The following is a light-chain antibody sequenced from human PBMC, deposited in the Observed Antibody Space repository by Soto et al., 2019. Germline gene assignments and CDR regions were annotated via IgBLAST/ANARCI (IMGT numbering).Light chain of an antibody. J-gene: IGLJ2*01. Sequence: QSALTQPASVSGSPGQSITISCTGTSSDVGGYNYVSWYQQHPGKAPKLMIYEVTNRPSGVSYRFSGSKSRNTASLTISGLQAEDEADCYCTSYTGSSTLLLFGGGTKVTVL. CDR3: TSYTGSSTLLL. V-gene: IGLV2-14*01. CDR1: SSDVGGYNY. CDR2: EVT.